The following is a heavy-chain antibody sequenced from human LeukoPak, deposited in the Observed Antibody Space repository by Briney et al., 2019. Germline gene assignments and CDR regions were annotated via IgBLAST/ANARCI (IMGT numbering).Heavy chain of an antibody. CDR2: INPNSGGT. D-gene: IGHD1-26*01. V-gene: IGHV1-2*02. Sequence: GASVKVSCKASGYTFTSHDINWVRQAPGQGLEWMGWINPNSGGTNYAQKFQGRVTMTRDTSISTAYMELSRLRSDDTAVYYCARGVGASSGDYWGQGTLVTVSS. CDR3: ARGVGASSGDY. J-gene: IGHJ4*02. CDR1: GYTFTSHD.